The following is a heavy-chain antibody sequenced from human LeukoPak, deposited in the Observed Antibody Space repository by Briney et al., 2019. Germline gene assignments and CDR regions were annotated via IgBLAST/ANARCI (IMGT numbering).Heavy chain of an antibody. J-gene: IGHJ4*02. Sequence: GGSLRLSCVASGFSISSHWMSWVRQAPGKGLEWVASLKEDVSARNLVDSVKGRFTISTDNAKNSLYLQMNSLRVEDTAVYYCARIGYSSSCFDCWGQGTLVTVPS. CDR2: LKEDVSAR. D-gene: IGHD6-13*01. V-gene: IGHV3-7*01. CDR3: ARIGYSSSCFDC. CDR1: GFSISSHW.